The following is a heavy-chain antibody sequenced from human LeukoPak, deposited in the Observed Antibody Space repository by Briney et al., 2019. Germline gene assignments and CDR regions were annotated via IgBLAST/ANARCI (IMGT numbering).Heavy chain of an antibody. CDR3: ARAPMGRGALY. V-gene: IGHV1-8*02. Sequence: EASVKVSCKASGGTFSSYAISWVRQAPGQGLEWMGWMNPVSGNAGSAQKFQGRVTLTRDTSMSTAYMEVTSLRSDDTAFYYCARAPMGRGALYWGQGTLVTVNS. CDR2: MNPVSGNA. D-gene: IGHD3-10*01. J-gene: IGHJ4*02. CDR1: GGTFSSYA.